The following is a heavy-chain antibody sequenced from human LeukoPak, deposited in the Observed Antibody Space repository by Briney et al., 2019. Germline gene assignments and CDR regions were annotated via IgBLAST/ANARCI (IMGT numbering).Heavy chain of an antibody. D-gene: IGHD6-6*01. V-gene: IGHV3-7*05. J-gene: IGHJ4*02. CDR3: ASEGFVN. CDR2: IKPDGCGQ. CDR1: GFTFSKFW. Sequence: GGALRLSCVASGFTFSKFWMNWVRQAPGKGLEWVANIKPDGCGQYYGDSVKGRFTISRDNARNSLSLQMNSLRAEDTAVYYCASEGFVNWGQGTLVTVSP.